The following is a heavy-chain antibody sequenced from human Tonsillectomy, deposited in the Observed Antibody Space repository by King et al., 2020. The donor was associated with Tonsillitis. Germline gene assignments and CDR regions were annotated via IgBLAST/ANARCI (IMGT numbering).Heavy chain of an antibody. D-gene: IGHD5-18*01. CDR3: TRKSVGVYSDGALDD. CDR2: INPSGGIT. CDR1: GYTFTNYY. Sequence: QLVQSGAEVKKPGASGKVSCKASGYTFTNYYIHWVRQAPGQGLEWMGIINPSGGITRYAQKFQGRITLTRDTSTSTVHMDLSSLRSEDTAVYYCTRKSVGVYSDGALDDWGQGTLVAVSS. V-gene: IGHV1-46*03. J-gene: IGHJ4*02.